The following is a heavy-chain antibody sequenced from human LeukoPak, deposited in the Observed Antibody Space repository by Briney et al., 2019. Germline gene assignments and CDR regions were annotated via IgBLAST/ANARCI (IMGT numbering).Heavy chain of an antibody. CDR1: VYTFTNYD. Sequence: ASVKVSCKASVYTFTNYDINWVRQATGQGPEWMGRMNPKSGNTGYAQTFQGRVTMTRNTSISTAYMELSSLRSDDTAVYYCARDQDIVVVVAALRQREMGGFDPWGQGTLVTVSS. V-gene: IGHV1-8*01. J-gene: IGHJ5*02. CDR2: MNPKSGNT. CDR3: ARDQDIVVVVAALRQREMGGFDP. D-gene: IGHD2-15*01.